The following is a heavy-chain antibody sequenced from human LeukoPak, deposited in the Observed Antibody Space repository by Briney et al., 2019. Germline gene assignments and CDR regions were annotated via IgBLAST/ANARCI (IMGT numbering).Heavy chain of an antibody. J-gene: IGHJ4*02. CDR3: ATEVTD. CDR2: IKPNSGGT. D-gene: IGHD5-18*01. V-gene: IGHV1-2*02. Sequence: ASVRXSCKASGYTFSGYYMHWVRQAPGQGVEWMGWIKPNSGGTKYAQKFQGRVTITRETSISTAYMELSRLRSDDTAVYYSATEVTDWGQGTLVTVSS. CDR1: GYTFSGYY.